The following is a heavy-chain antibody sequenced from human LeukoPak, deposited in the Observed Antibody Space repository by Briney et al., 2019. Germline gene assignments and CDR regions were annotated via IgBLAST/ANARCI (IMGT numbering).Heavy chain of an antibody. J-gene: IGHJ4*02. CDR3: ARGVSAALRYYSDY. CDR1: GFTFSHYW. CDR2: IRQDGSEQ. V-gene: IGHV3-7*01. Sequence: GGSLRLSCAASGFTFSHYWMSWVRQAPGKGLEWVANIRQDGSEQFYLDSVKGRFIISRDNADNSLYLQLGALRAEDTAIYYCARGVSAALRYYSDYWGQGSLVTVSS. D-gene: IGHD6-6*01.